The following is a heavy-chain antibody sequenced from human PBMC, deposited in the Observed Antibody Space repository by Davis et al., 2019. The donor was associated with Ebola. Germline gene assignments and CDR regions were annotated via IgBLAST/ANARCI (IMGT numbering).Heavy chain of an antibody. CDR1: GGSISSGDYY. Sequence: PSEILSLTCTVSGGSISSGDYYWSWIRQPPGKGLEWIGYIYYSGSTYYNPSLKSRVTISVDTSKNQFSLKLSSVTAADTAVYYCARGCSSTSCYIRGNWFDPWGQGTLVTVSS. CDR3: ARGCSSTSCYIRGNWFDP. D-gene: IGHD2-2*02. V-gene: IGHV4-30-4*01. CDR2: IYYSGST. J-gene: IGHJ5*02.